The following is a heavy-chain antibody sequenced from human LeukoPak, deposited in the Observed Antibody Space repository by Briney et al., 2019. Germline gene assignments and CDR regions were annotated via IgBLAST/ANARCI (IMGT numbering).Heavy chain of an antibody. Sequence: PGGSLRLSCAASGLTFSSYSMNWVRQAPGKGREWVSSISSSSSYIYYADSVKGRFTISRDKAKNSLYLQMNSLRAEDTAVYYCARDHRLGSSSWYWFDPWGQGTLVTVSS. V-gene: IGHV3-21*01. CDR3: ARDHRLGSSSWYWFDP. CDR2: ISSSSSYI. D-gene: IGHD6-13*01. CDR1: GLTFSSYS. J-gene: IGHJ5*02.